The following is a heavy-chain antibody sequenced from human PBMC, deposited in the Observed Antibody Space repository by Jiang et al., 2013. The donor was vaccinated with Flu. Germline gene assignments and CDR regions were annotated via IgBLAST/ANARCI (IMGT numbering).Heavy chain of an antibody. CDR3: ARTRDYRLSGSFPLDY. CDR2: IYYSGST. D-gene: IGHD3-22*01. J-gene: IGHJ4*02. Sequence: GSGLVKPSQTLSLTCTVSGGSISSGGYYWSWIRQHPGKGLEWIGYIYYSGSTYYNPSLKSRVTISVDTSKNQFSLKLSSVTAADTAVYYCARTRDYRLSGSFPLDYWGQGTLVTVSS. CDR1: GGSISSGGYY. V-gene: IGHV4-31*03.